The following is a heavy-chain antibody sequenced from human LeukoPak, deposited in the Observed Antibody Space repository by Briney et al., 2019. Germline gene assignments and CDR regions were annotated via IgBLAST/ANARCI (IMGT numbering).Heavy chain of an antibody. V-gene: IGHV1-46*01. J-gene: IGHJ6*03. CDR1: GYTFTSYY. Sequence: ASVKVSCKASGYTFTSYYMHWVRQAPGQGLEWMGIINPSGGSTSYAQKFQGRVTMTRDTSTSTVYMELSSLRSEDTAVYYCARIKGAGETYYDFWSGYRPYYYYYMDVWGKGTTVTVSS. CDR2: INPSGGST. CDR3: ARIKGAGETYYDFWSGYRPYYYYYMDV. D-gene: IGHD3-3*01.